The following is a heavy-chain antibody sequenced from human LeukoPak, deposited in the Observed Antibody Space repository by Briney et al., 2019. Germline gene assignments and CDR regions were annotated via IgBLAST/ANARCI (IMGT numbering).Heavy chain of an antibody. Sequence: PSETLSLTCTVSGGSISSYYWSWIRQPPGKGLEWIGYIYYSGSTNYNPSLKSRVTISVDTSKNQFSLKLSSVTAADTAVYYCARGMVVVVPAATYYYGMDVWGQGTTVTVSS. V-gene: IGHV4-59*01. CDR1: GGSISSYY. J-gene: IGHJ6*02. D-gene: IGHD2-2*01. CDR3: ARGMVVVVPAATYYYGMDV. CDR2: IYYSGST.